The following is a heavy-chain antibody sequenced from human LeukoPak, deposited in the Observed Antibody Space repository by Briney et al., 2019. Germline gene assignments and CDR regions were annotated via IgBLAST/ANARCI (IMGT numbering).Heavy chain of an antibody. CDR2: INTNTGNP. D-gene: IGHD5-18*01. CDR3: ARDGEIQLWFYFDY. V-gene: IGHV7-4-1*02. CDR1: GYTFTSYA. Sequence: ASVKVSCKASGYTFTSYAMNWVRQAPGQGLEWMGWINTNTGNPTYAQGFTGRFVFSLDTSVSTAYLQISSLKAEDTAVYYCARDGEIQLWFYFDYWGQGTLVTVSS. J-gene: IGHJ4*02.